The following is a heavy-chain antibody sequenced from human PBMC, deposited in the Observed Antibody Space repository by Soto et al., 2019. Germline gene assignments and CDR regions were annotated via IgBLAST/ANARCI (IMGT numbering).Heavy chain of an antibody. Sequence: LSLPFAVYGASLSDNYCNWLRQPPGKGLEWIGEINHSGNTNYNPSLRSRVTISIDTSKNQLSLNLRSVSAADTAIYYCARGYCSSSGCSHYFDYWGQGTLVTVSS. D-gene: IGHD2-2*01. J-gene: IGHJ4*02. V-gene: IGHV4-34*01. CDR3: ARGYCSSSGCSHYFDY. CDR1: GASLSDNY. CDR2: INHSGNT.